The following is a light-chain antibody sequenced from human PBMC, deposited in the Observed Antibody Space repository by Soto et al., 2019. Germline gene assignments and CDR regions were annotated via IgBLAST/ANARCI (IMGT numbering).Light chain of an antibody. CDR3: SSYTRRTTLV. V-gene: IGLV2-14*01. J-gene: IGLJ2*01. Sequence: QSVLTHPASLSGSPGQSISISCTGTSSDVGGYNYVSWYQQHPGKAPKLMIYEVTNRPSGVSNRFSGSKSGNTASLTISGLQAEDEADYYCSSYTRRTTLVFGGGTK. CDR1: SSDVGGYNY. CDR2: EVT.